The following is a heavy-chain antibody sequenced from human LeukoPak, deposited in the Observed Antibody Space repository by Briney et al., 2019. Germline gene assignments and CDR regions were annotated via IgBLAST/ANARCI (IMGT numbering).Heavy chain of an antibody. CDR1: GFTFSSYW. CDR2: IKQDGSEK. D-gene: IGHD4-17*01. V-gene: IGHV3-7*01. J-gene: IGHJ4*02. Sequence: GGSLRLSCAASGFTFSSYWMSWVRQAPGKGLEWVANIKQDGSEKYYVDSVKGRFTISRDNAKNSLYLQMNSLRAEDTAVYYCARGGFYGDPNFDYWGQGTLVTVSS. CDR3: ARGGFYGDPNFDY.